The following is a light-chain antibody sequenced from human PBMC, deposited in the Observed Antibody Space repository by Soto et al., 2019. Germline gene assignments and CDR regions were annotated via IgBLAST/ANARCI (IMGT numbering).Light chain of an antibody. CDR2: EVS. J-gene: IGLJ1*01. Sequence: QSVLAQPASVSGSPGQSITISCTGTSSDVGGYNYVSWYQQHPGKGPKLMIYEVSNRPSGVSNRFSGSKSGNTATLTISGLQAEDEADYYCSSYTSTTTRVFGPGPKVTVL. CDR3: SSYTSTTTRV. V-gene: IGLV2-14*03. CDR1: SSDVGGYNY.